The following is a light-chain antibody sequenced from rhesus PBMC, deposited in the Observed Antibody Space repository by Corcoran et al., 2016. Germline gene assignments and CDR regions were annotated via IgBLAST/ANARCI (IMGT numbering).Light chain of an antibody. CDR3: QHGNDIPWT. V-gene: IGKV3S9*01. CDR2: RTS. J-gene: IGKJ1*01. CDR1: SSVRSN. Sequence: EIVLTQSPSSMAVSQGERVTISCTASSSVRSNYLHWYQQKPGFPPRLLVYRTSSLASGVPARFIGSGSGTSDTLTISSVEAEDAASYYCQHGNDIPWTFGQGTKLEIK.